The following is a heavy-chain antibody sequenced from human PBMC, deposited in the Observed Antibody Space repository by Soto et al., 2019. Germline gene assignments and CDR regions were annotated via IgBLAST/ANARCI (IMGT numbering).Heavy chain of an antibody. CDR1: GDSFSNYW. CDR2: IYPGDSDT. D-gene: IGHD2-2*01. Sequence: PGESLKISCKGSGDSFSNYWIAWVRQMPGKGLEWMGIIYPGDSDTRYSPSFQGQVTISADTSINTVYLQWSSLKASDTAMYYCARQVGYCSSTNCSQTNNWFDPWGQGTLVTVSS. CDR3: ARQVGYCSSTNCSQTNNWFDP. J-gene: IGHJ5*02. V-gene: IGHV5-51*01.